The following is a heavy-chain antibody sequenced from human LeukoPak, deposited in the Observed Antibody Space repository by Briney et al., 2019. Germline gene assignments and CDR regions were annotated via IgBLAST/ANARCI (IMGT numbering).Heavy chain of an antibody. Sequence: SETLSLTCTVSGYSINSAYYWGWIRQPPGKGLEWIGNIYYSGSTYYNPSLKSRVIISVDTSKNQFSLKMSSVTAADTAVYYCARTGYSSSYYKFRFDYWGQGTLVTVSS. D-gene: IGHD6-13*01. V-gene: IGHV4-38-2*02. CDR3: ARTGYSSSYYKFRFDY. CDR1: GYSINSAYY. CDR2: IYYSGST. J-gene: IGHJ4*02.